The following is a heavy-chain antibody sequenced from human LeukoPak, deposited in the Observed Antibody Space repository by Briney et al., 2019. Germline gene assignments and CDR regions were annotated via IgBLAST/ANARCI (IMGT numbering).Heavy chain of an antibody. Sequence: SETLSLTCAVYGGSFSGYYWSWIRQPPGKGLEWIGYIYYSGSTNYNPSLKSRVTISVDTSKNQFSLKLSSVTAADTAVYFCARGSQSLDYWGQGTLVTVSS. V-gene: IGHV4-59*12. CDR2: IYYSGST. J-gene: IGHJ4*02. D-gene: IGHD1-26*01. CDR3: ARGSQSLDY. CDR1: GGSFSGYY.